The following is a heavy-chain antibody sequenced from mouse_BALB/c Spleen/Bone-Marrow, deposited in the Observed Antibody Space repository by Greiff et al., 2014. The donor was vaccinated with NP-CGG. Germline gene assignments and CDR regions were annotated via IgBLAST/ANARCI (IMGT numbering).Heavy chain of an antibody. V-gene: IGHV5-4*02. CDR1: GFIFRDYY. Sequence: DVHLVESGGGLVKPGGSLKLSCAASGFIFRDYYMCWIRQTPEKRLEWVATVSDGGNYTYYPDSVKGRFTISRDNAKNNLYLHVSNDGSEDTAMDYCVRSGERYGAMDYWGQGTSVTVSS. J-gene: IGHJ4*01. CDR3: VRSGERYGAMDY. D-gene: IGHD2-10*02. CDR2: VSDGGNYT.